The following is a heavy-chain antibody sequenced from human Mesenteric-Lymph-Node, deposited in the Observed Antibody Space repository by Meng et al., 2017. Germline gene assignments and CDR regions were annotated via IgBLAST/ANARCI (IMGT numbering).Heavy chain of an antibody. V-gene: IGHV3-30*07. CDR3: ARDPTRRYDY. Sequence: GESLKISCAASGFTFSSYAMHWVRQAPGKGLEWVAVISYDGSNKYYADSVKGRFTISRDNAKNSLYLQLNNLRADDTAVYYCARDPTRRYDYWGQGTLVTVSS. D-gene: IGHD4-17*01. CDR1: GFTFSSYA. CDR2: ISYDGSNK. J-gene: IGHJ4*02.